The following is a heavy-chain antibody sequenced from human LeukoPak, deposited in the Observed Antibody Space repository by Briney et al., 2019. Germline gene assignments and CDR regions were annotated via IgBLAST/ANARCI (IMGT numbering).Heavy chain of an antibody. V-gene: IGHV3-21*01. J-gene: IGHJ4*02. CDR2: ISTSSTYI. D-gene: IGHD2-21*02. CDR3: ARTALGLDY. Sequence: PGKGLEFVSSISTSSTYIYYASSVKGRFTISRDNAKNSLYLQMNSLRAEDTAVYYCARTALGLDYWGQGTLVTVSS.